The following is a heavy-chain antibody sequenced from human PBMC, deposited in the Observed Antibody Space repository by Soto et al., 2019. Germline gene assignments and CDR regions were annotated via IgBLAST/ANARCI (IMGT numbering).Heavy chain of an antibody. CDR3: ARTGRSFRLEY. J-gene: IGHJ4*02. Sequence: SETLSLTCTVSGGSVSSSSYYWGWIRQPPGKGLEWIGSIYYSGSTDYNPSLKMRVTMCVDTSKSHVSLKLCSVTGSYTAVYYCARTGRSFRLEYWGPGTLVNVSS. V-gene: IGHV4-39*01. D-gene: IGHD6-19*01. CDR2: IYYSGST. CDR1: GGSVSSSSYY.